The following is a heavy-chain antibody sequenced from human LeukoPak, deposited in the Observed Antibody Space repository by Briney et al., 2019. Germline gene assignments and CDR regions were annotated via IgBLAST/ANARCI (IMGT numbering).Heavy chain of an antibody. Sequence: PSETLSLTCAVYGGSFSGYYWSWIRQPPGKGLEWIGEINHSGSTNYNPSLKSRVTISVDTSKNQFSLKLSSVTAADTAVYYCARGRDYGDYPTTYYFDYWGQGTLVTVSS. CDR3: ARGRDYGDYPTTYYFDY. CDR1: GGSFSGYY. V-gene: IGHV4-34*01. CDR2: INHSGST. D-gene: IGHD4-17*01. J-gene: IGHJ4*02.